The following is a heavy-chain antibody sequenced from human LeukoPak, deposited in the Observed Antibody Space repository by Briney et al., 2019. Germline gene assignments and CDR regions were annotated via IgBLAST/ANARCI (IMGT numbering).Heavy chain of an antibody. D-gene: IGHD5-18*01. CDR1: GFTFSNYA. J-gene: IGHJ6*03. CDR2: INDRGIAT. V-gene: IGHV3-23*01. CDR3: AKGLKTAVGPYKGYHYYMDV. Sequence: GGSLRLSCAASGFTFSNYAMSWVRQAPGKGLEWVSTINDRGIATYYADSVKGRFTISRDNSKNTLSLQVSSLRAEDTAIYYCAKGLKTAVGPYKGYHYYMDVWGKGTTVTVSS.